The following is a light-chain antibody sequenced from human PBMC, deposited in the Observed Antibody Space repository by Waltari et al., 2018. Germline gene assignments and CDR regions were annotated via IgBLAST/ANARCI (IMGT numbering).Light chain of an antibody. J-gene: IGKJ1*01. Sequence: EIVLTQSPGTLSLSPGERATLSCRASQSISRTLVWYQKKPGQAPRPLMYAASPRATGIPDRFSGSGSGTDFSLTISRLEPEDFAVYYCQHYLRLPVTFGQGTKVEIK. CDR3: QHYLRLPVT. CDR1: QSISRT. CDR2: AAS. V-gene: IGKV3-20*01.